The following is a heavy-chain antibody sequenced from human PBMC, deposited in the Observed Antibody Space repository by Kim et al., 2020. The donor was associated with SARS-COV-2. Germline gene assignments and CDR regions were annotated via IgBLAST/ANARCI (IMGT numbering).Heavy chain of an antibody. CDR1: GFTFSKYA. J-gene: IGHJ4*02. Sequence: GGSLRLSCAASGFTFSKYAMAWVRQAPGKGLELISSSLNGGTTYYAASVKGRFTISRDNSKNTLYLQMNSLRADDTAIYYCAKPLFEQWPFDYWGQGTLV. D-gene: IGHD6-19*01. V-gene: IGHV3-23*01. CDR3: AKPLFEQWPFDY. CDR2: SSLNGGTT.